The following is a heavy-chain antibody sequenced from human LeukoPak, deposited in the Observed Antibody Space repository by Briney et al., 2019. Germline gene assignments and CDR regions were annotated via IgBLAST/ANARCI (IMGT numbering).Heavy chain of an antibody. D-gene: IGHD6-19*01. V-gene: IGHV1-3*01. CDR2: INAGNGNT. CDR1: GYTFTSYA. J-gene: IGHJ6*02. Sequence: APVKVSCKASGYTFTSYAMHWVRQAPGQRLEWMGWINAGNGNTKYSQKFQGRVTITRDTSASTAYMELSSLRSEDTAVYYCARGPYSSGWLYGMDVWGQGTTVTVSS. CDR3: ARGPYSSGWLYGMDV.